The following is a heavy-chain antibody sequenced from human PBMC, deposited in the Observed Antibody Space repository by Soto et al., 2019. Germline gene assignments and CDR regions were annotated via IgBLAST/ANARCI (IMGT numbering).Heavy chain of an antibody. D-gene: IGHD5-12*01. Sequence: GGSLRLSCAASGFTFSSYAMRWVRQAPVKGLEWVSAISGSGGSTYYADSVKGRFTISRDNSKNTLYLQMNSLRAEDTAFYYCAKDHDEDFGYDLDYFDYWGQGTLVTVSS. CDR1: GFTFSSYA. CDR3: AKDHDEDFGYDLDYFDY. J-gene: IGHJ4*02. V-gene: IGHV3-23*01. CDR2: ISGSGGST.